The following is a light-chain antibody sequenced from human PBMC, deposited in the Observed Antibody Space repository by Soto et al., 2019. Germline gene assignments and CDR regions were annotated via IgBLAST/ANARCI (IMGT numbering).Light chain of an antibody. CDR1: QSVSSN. CDR3: QQYNNWS. CDR2: GAS. Sequence: EIVMTQSPATLSVSPWERATLSCRASQSVSSNLAWYQQKAGQAPRLLIHGASTRATGIPARFSGSGSGTEFTLTISSLQSEDFAVYYCQQYNNWSFGQGTRLEIK. V-gene: IGKV3-15*01. J-gene: IGKJ5*01.